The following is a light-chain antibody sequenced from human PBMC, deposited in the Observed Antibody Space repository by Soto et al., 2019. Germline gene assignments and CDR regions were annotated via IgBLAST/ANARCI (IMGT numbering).Light chain of an antibody. CDR2: AVN. CDR3: SSYAGSNNYV. Sequence: QSALTQPPSASGSPGQSVTISCTGTSSDVGGYKYVSWYQQYPGKAPKLMIYAVNKRPSGVPDRFSGSKSGNTASLTVSGLQAEDEADYYCSSYAGSNNYVFGTGTKVIVL. J-gene: IGLJ1*01. CDR1: SSDVGGYKY. V-gene: IGLV2-8*01.